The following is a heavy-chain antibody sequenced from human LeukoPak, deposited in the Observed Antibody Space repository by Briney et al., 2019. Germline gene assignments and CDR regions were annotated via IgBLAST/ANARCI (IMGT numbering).Heavy chain of an antibody. J-gene: IGHJ4*02. CDR1: GYSFNNYW. CDR3: ARLPQWGGTYHFDY. CDR2: IYPGDSDT. V-gene: IGHV5-51*01. Sequence: GESLKISCKGSGYSFNNYWIGWVRQMPGKGLEWMGIIYPGDSDTRYSPSFQGQVTISADKSISTAYLQWSSLKASDAAMYYCARLPQWGGTYHFDYWGQGTLLTVSS. D-gene: IGHD1-26*01.